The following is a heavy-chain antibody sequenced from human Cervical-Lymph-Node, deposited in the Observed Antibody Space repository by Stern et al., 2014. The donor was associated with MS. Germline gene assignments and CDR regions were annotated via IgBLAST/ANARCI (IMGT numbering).Heavy chain of an antibody. D-gene: IGHD2-21*02. J-gene: IGHJ4*02. CDR2: FYDDGAT. V-gene: IGHV1-24*01. CDR3: APTALFHGFDS. CDR1: GYTLTEIS. Sequence: QVQLGQSGAEVKKPGASVKVSCKVSGYTLTEISIHWVRQAPGKGLEWMGSFYDDGATIYAQNFQGRVTMTEDTSSGTAYMGLSSLTSDDAAVYYCAPTALFHGFDSWGQGTLVTVSS.